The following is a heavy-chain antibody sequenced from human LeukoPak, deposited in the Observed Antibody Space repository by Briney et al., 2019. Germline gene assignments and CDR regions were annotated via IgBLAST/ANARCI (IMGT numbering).Heavy chain of an antibody. CDR1: GRSINSYY. CDR2: IYYSGST. V-gene: IGHV4-59*01. Sequence: PSETLSLTCTVSGRSINSYYWSWNRQPPGKGLEWIGYIYYSGSTNYNPALKSRVTISVGTSKNQFSLKLSSVTAADTAVYYCAKDRRVSGTTWLGYFDCWGQGTLVTVSS. CDR3: AKDRRVSGTTWLGYFDC. J-gene: IGHJ4*02. D-gene: IGHD1-7*01.